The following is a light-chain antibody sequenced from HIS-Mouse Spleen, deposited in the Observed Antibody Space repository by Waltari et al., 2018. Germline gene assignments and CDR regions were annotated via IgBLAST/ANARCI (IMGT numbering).Light chain of an antibody. CDR2: LGS. V-gene: IGKV2-28*01. J-gene: IGKJ3*01. CDR1: QSLLHSNGYNY. Sequence: DIVMTQSPLSLPVTPGEPASISCRSSQSLLHSNGYNYLDWYLQKPGQSPQLLIYLGSNRGYGVPDRFSGRGSGTDFTLKISRVEAEDVGVYYCMQALQTPVTFGPGTKVDIK. CDR3: MQALQTPVT.